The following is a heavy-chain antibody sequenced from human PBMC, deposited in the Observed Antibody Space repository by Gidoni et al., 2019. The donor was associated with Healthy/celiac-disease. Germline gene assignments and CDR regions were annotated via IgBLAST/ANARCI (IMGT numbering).Heavy chain of an antibody. J-gene: IGHJ6*02. CDR2: ISSSSSTI. V-gene: IGHV3-48*02. CDR1: GFTFRSYR. D-gene: IGHD3-3*01. CDR3: ARESLPGVLEWFQKQYGMDV. Sequence: EVQLVESGGGLVQPGGSLRLSCAASGFTFRSYRMNWVRQAPGKGLEWVSYISSSSSTIYYADSVKGRFTSSRDNAKNSLYLQMNSLRDEDTAVYYCARESLPGVLEWFQKQYGMDVWGQGTTVTVSS.